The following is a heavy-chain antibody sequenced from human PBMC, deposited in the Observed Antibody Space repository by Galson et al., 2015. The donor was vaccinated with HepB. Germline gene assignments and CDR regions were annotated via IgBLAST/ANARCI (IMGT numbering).Heavy chain of an antibody. Sequence: SLRLSCAASGFTFSGSAMHWVRQASGKGLEWVGRIRSKANSYATAYAASVKGRFTISRDDSKNTAYLQMNSLKTEDTAVYYCTRGSSWSRIKGYYGMDVWGQGTTVTVSS. CDR3: TRGSSWSRIKGYYGMDV. J-gene: IGHJ6*02. V-gene: IGHV3-73*01. CDR2: IRSKANSYAT. D-gene: IGHD6-13*01. CDR1: GFTFSGSA.